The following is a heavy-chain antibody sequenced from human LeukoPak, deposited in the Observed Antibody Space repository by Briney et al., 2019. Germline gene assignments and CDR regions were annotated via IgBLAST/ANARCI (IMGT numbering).Heavy chain of an antibody. Sequence: GGSLRLSCAASGFTFSSYSMNWVRQAPGKGREWVSSISSSSSYIYYADSVKGRFTIYRDNAKNSLYLQMNSLRAEDTAVYYCARYIAAAGLDYWGQGTLVTVSS. D-gene: IGHD6-13*01. V-gene: IGHV3-21*01. CDR1: GFTFSSYS. CDR3: ARYIAAAGLDY. CDR2: ISSSSSYI. J-gene: IGHJ4*02.